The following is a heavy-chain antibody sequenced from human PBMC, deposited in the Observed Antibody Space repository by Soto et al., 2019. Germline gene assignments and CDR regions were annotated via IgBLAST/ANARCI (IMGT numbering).Heavy chain of an antibody. CDR2: INHSGST. CDR3: ARETTDGYDILTRNYYYYMDV. Sequence: SETLSLTCAVYGGSFSGYYWSWIRQPPGKGLEWIGEINHSGSTNYNPSLKSRVTISVDTSKNQFSLKLSSVTAADTAVYYCARETTDGYDILTRNYYYYMDVWGKGTTVTVSS. D-gene: IGHD3-9*01. CDR1: GGSFSGYY. J-gene: IGHJ6*03. V-gene: IGHV4-34*01.